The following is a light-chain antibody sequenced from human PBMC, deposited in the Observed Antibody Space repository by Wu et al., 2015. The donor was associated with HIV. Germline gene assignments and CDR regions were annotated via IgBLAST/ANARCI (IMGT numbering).Light chain of an antibody. CDR1: QRVGTN. CDR2: GAS. J-gene: IGKJ4*01. Sequence: EVVVTQSPVTLSESPGERVTLSCRASQRVGTNLAWYQQKPGQAPRLLISGASTRATGIPARFSGSGSGTEFTLTISSIQSEDFAVYYCQQCNNWPLTFGGGTKVEIK. V-gene: IGKV3-15*01. CDR3: QQCNNWPLT.